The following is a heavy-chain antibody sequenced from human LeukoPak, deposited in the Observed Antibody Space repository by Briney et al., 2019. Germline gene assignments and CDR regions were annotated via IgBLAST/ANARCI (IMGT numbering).Heavy chain of an antibody. CDR2: IYHSGST. V-gene: IGHV4-4*02. CDR3: ARRAAAVADAFDI. J-gene: IGHJ3*02. Sequence: SETLSLTCAVSGGSVSSSNWWSWVRQPPGKGLEWIGEIYHSGSTNYNPSLKSRVTISVDKSKNQFSLKLSSVTAADTAVYYCARRAAAVADAFDIWGQGTMVTVSS. D-gene: IGHD6-13*01. CDR1: GGSVSSSNW.